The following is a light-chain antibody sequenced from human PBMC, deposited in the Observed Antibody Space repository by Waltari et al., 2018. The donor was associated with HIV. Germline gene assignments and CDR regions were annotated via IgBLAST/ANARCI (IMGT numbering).Light chain of an antibody. CDR3: QQRSSWPLT. J-gene: IGKJ4*01. V-gene: IGKV3-11*01. CDR2: DAS. Sequence: ENVLTQSPATLSLSPAERATLSCRPRQSVSSLLAWYQQKPVQSPRRLIYDASNMAPGTPPRFSGSGSGIDLTLSISSLEPEDFAVYYCQQRSSWPLTFGRGTKVEIK. CDR1: QSVSSL.